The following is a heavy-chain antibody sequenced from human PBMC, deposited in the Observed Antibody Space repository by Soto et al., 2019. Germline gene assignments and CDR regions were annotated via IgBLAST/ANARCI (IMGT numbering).Heavy chain of an antibody. CDR2: IHYGGST. J-gene: IGHJ5*02. V-gene: IGHV4-31*03. CDR1: GRSISSGRYY. Sequence: PSETLTLTCTLSGRSISSGRYYWRWIRQHPGKALEGVGYIHYGGSTYYTPSLKSRVTISVDTSKNQFSLKLSSVTAADTAVYYCARGRVVVTAIREDNWFNPWGQGTLVTVSS. CDR3: ARGRVVVTAIREDNWFNP. D-gene: IGHD2-21*02.